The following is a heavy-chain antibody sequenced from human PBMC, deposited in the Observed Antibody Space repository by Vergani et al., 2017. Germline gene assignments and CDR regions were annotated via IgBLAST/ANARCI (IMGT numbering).Heavy chain of an antibody. Sequence: QVQLQESGPGLVKPSETLSLTCTVSGGSISSGGYYWSWIPQHPGKGLEWIGYIYYSGSTYYNPSLKSLVTISVDTSKNQFSLKLSSVTAAATVVYYCARALLNSPRWFDPWGQGTLVTVSS. CDR1: GGSISSGGYY. CDR3: ARALLNSPRWFDP. V-gene: IGHV4-31*01. D-gene: IGHD3-10*01. CDR2: IYYSGST. J-gene: IGHJ5*02.